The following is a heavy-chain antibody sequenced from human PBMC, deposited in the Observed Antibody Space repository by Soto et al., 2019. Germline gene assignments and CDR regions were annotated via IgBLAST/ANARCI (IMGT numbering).Heavy chain of an antibody. Sequence: PGGSLRLSCAPSRFTFSSYAMSWVRDAPGKGLERVSPISGSGGRTYYADSVKGRLTISRDNSKNSLYLQMNSLRAEDTAVYYCAKGTRTRSILTPLDFWGQGSLVTVAS. D-gene: IGHD1-7*01. CDR3: AKGTRTRSILTPLDF. J-gene: IGHJ4*02. V-gene: IGHV3-23*01. CDR2: ISGSGGRT. CDR1: RFTFSSYA.